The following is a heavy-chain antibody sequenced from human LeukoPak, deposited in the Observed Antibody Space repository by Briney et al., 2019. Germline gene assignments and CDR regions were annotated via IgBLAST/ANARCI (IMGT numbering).Heavy chain of an antibody. Sequence: SETLSLTCAVYGGSFSGYYWSWIRQPPGKGLEWIGEINHSGSTNYNPSLKSRVTISVDTSKNQFSLKLSSVTAADTAVYYCARGSPVRLEKAVAGIFDYWGQGTLVTVSS. CDR1: GGSFSGYY. CDR2: INHSGST. CDR3: ARGSPVRLEKAVAGIFDY. J-gene: IGHJ4*02. V-gene: IGHV4-34*01. D-gene: IGHD6-19*01.